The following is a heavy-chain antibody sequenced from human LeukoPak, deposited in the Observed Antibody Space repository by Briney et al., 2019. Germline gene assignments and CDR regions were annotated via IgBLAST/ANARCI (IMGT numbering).Heavy chain of an antibody. Sequence: GGSLRLSCAASGFTFSSYWMHWVRQAPGKGLVWVSRINSDGCSTSYADSVKGRFTISRDNAKNTLYLQMNSLRAEDTAVYYCTKDWQGASRNYYYYYMDVWGKGTTVTVSS. J-gene: IGHJ6*03. CDR3: TKDWQGASRNYYYYYMDV. CDR2: INSDGCST. CDR1: GFTFSSYW. D-gene: IGHD1-14*01. V-gene: IGHV3-74*01.